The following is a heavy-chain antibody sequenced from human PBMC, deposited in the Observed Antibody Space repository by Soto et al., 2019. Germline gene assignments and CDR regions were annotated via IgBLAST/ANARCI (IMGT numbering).Heavy chain of an antibody. CDR3: AKGSALGGLDV. V-gene: IGHV3-30*18. CDR1: GFTFSNYG. J-gene: IGHJ6*02. Sequence: GGSLRLSCAASGFTFSNYGMYWFRQAPGKGLEWVAGVSNDGNNKYYTDSVKGRFTISRDNSKNTVFLQMNSLRVEDTAVYYCAKGSALGGLDVWGQGTTVTVSS. CDR2: VSNDGNNK. D-gene: IGHD3-16*01.